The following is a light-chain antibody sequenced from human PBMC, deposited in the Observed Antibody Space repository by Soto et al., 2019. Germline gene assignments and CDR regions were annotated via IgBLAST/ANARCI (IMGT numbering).Light chain of an antibody. CDR1: QSVSHY. CDR3: QQCNNWPPIT. J-gene: IGKJ5*01. V-gene: IGKV3-11*01. CDR2: DAS. Sequence: EIVLTQSPATLSLSPGERATLSCRASQSVSHYLAWYQQRPGQAPRLLIYDASSRAPGIPARFSGSGSATAFTLTSSSLEPEDFAVYYCQQCNNWPPITFGQGTRLEIK.